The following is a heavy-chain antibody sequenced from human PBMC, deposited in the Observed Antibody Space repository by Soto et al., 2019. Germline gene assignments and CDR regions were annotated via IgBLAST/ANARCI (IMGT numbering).Heavy chain of an antibody. CDR3: AKPDPSSGWYFFLY. D-gene: IGHD6-19*01. V-gene: IGHV3-30*18. Sequence: QVQLVESGGGVVQPGRSLRLSCAASGFTFSSYGMPWVRQAPGKGLEWVAVISYDGSNKYYADSVKGRFTISRDNSKNTLYLQMNSLRAEDTAVYYCAKPDPSSGWYFFLYWGQGTLVTVSS. J-gene: IGHJ4*02. CDR2: ISYDGSNK. CDR1: GFTFSSYG.